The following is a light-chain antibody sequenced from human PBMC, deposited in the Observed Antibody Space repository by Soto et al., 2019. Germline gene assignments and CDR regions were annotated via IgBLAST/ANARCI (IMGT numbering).Light chain of an antibody. CDR2: ESS. Sequence: QSALTQPASVSGSPGQSLTISCIGSSSDVGTYNLVSWYQQHPGEAPKLMIYESSKRPSGVSNRFSASRSGNTASLTISGLQAEDEADYYCCSYAGSGIVFGGGTKLTVL. CDR3: CSYAGSGIV. CDR1: SSDVGTYNL. V-gene: IGLV2-23*01. J-gene: IGLJ2*01.